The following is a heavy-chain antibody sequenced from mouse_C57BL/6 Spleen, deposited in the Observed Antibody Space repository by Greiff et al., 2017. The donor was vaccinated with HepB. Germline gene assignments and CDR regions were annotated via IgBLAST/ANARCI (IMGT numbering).Heavy chain of an antibody. CDR3: ARERLDGSSLLFAY. V-gene: IGHV1-52*01. CDR1: GYTFTSYW. J-gene: IGHJ3*01. CDR2: IDPSDSET. Sequence: QVQLKQPGAELVRPGSSVKLSCKASGYTFTSYWMHWVKQRPIQGLEWIGNIDPSDSETHYNQKFKDKATLTVDKSSSTAYMQLSSLTSEDSAVYYCARERLDGSSLLFAYWGQGTLVTVSA. D-gene: IGHD1-1*01.